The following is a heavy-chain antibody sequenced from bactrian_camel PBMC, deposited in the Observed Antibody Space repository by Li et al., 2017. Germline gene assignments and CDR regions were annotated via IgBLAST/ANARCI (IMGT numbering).Heavy chain of an antibody. CDR1: GYPDYNYC. CDR3: AADDPIACSYSYIAPEFFRI. Sequence: VQLVESGGGLAQPGGSLTLSCAALGYPDYNYCMGWFRQAPGKEREEVASFASDGSAVYADSVKGRFTISQDNAKNTVYLQMNTLKPEDTAMYYCAADDPIACSYSYIAPEFFRIWGQGTQVTVS. D-gene: IGHD2*01. V-gene: IGHV3S60*01. J-gene: IGHJ4*01. CDR2: FASDGSA.